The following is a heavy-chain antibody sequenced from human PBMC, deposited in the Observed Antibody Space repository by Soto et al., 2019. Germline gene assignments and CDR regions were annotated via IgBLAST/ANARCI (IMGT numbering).Heavy chain of an antibody. V-gene: IGHV3-23*01. CDR3: AKVGITMVRGARPPNWFDP. D-gene: IGHD3-10*01. CDR1: GFTFSSYA. CDR2: ISGSGGST. J-gene: IGHJ5*02. Sequence: HPGGSLRLSCAASGFTFSSYAMSWVRQAPGKGLEWVSAISGSGGSTYYADSVKGRFTISRDNSKNTLYLQMNSLRAEDTAVYYCAKVGITMVRGARPPNWFDPWGQGTLVTVSS.